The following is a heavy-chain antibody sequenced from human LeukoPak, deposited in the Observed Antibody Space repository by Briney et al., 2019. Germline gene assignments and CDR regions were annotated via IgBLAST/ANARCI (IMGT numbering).Heavy chain of an antibody. CDR3: ARDSGYDSPNGMDV. CDR1: GYTFTGYY. CDR2: INPNSGGT. D-gene: IGHD5-12*01. V-gene: IGHV1-2*02. J-gene: IGHJ6*02. Sequence: EASVKVSCKASGYTFTGYYMHWVRQAPGQGLEWMGWINPNSGGTNYAQKFQGRVTMTRDTSISTACMELSRLRSDDTAVYYCARDSGYDSPNGMDVWGQGTAVTVSS.